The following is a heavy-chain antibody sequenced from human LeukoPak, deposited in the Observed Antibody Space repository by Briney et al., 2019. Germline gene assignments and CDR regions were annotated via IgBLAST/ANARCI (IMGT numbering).Heavy chain of an antibody. CDR2: IYPGDSDT. Sequence: GESLKISCKGSGYSFLTYWIGWVRQMPGKGLEWMGIIYPGDSDTRYSPSFQGQVTISADKSISTAYLQWSSLKASDTAMYYCARGLRGSYYYYYGMDVWGQGTTVTVSS. J-gene: IGHJ6*02. CDR1: GYSFLTYW. CDR3: ARGLRGSYYYYYGMDV. V-gene: IGHV5-51*01. D-gene: IGHD3-10*01.